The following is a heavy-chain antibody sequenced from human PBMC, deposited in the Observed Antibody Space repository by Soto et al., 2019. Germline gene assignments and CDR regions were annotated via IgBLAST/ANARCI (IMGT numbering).Heavy chain of an antibody. V-gene: IGHV4-30-2*01. D-gene: IGHD5-18*01. CDR3: ARPASDTAMVPFDH. CDR1: GGSISSGGYS. CDR2: IYHSGSI. J-gene: IGHJ4*02. Sequence: SETLSLTCAVSGGSISSGGYSWSWIRQPPGKGLEWIGYIYHSGSIYYNPSLKSRVTISVDRSKNQFALKLSSVTAADTAVYYCARPASDTAMVPFDHCGQGTLVTVPP.